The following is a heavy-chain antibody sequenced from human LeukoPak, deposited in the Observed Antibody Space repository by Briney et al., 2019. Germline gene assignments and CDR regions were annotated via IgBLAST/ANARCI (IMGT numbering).Heavy chain of an antibody. CDR2: IYTSGST. CDR3: ARDSDTAMAYNWFDP. CDR1: GGSISSYY. D-gene: IGHD5-18*01. J-gene: IGHJ5*02. Sequence: SETLSLTCTVSGGSISSYYWSWIRQPAGKGLEWIGRIYTSGSTNYNPSLKSRVTMSVDTSKNQFSLKLSSVTAADTAVYYCARDSDTAMAYNWFDPWAREPWSPSPQ. V-gene: IGHV4-4*07.